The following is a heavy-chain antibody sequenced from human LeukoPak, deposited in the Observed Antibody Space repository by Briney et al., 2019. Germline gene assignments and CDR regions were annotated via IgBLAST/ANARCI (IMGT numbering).Heavy chain of an antibody. CDR2: IYYSGST. CDR1: GGSISSYY. CDR3: ARDVWTTVTFYDY. J-gene: IGHJ4*02. D-gene: IGHD4-11*01. Sequence: PWETLSLTCTVSGGSISSYYWSWIRQPPGKGLEWIGYIYYSGSTNYNPSLKSRVTISVDTSKNQFSLKLTSVTAADTAVYYCARDVWTTVTFYDYCGQGTLVTVSS. V-gene: IGHV4-59*01.